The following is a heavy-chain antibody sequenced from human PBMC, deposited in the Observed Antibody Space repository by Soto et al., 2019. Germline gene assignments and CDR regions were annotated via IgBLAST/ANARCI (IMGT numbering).Heavy chain of an antibody. V-gene: IGHV4-34*01. CDR3: ARVRAVAGSFYYYYYGMDV. CDR1: GGSFSGYY. Sequence: SETLSLTCAVYGGSFSGYYWSWIRQPPGKGPEWIGEINHGGSTNYNPSLKSRVTISVDTSKNQFSLKLSSVTAADTAVYYCARVRAVAGSFYYYYYGMDVWGQGTTVTVS. J-gene: IGHJ6*02. CDR2: INHGGST. D-gene: IGHD6-19*01.